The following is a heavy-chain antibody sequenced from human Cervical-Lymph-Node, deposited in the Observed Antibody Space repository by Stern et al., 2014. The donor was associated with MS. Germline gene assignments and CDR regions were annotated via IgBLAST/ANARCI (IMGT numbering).Heavy chain of an antibody. CDR1: GGTFSSYA. D-gene: IGHD6-13*01. CDR3: ARGRIAAAGVWFDP. Sequence: VQLVQSGAEVKKPGSSVKVSCKASGGTFSSYAISWVRQAPGQGLEWMGGIIPIFGTANYALKFQGRVTITADESTSTAYMELSSLRSEDTAVYYCARGRIAAAGVWFDPWGQGTLVTVSS. J-gene: IGHJ5*02. CDR2: IIPIFGTA. V-gene: IGHV1-69*01.